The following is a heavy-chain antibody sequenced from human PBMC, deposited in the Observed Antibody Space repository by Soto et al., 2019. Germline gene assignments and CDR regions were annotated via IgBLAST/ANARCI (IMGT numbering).Heavy chain of an antibody. V-gene: IGHV4-31*03. CDR3: ARVYYDSSGFFTLGNY. CDR1: GDSISSGGYY. D-gene: IGHD3-22*01. CDR2: MYLGGRS. J-gene: IGHJ4*02. Sequence: SETLSLTCTVAGDSISSGGYYWSWIRQHPGKGLECIGYMYLGGRSYYNPSLDSRVTISVDTSQNQFSLKLSSGTAADTAVYYCARVYYDSSGFFTLGNYWGQGTLVTVSS.